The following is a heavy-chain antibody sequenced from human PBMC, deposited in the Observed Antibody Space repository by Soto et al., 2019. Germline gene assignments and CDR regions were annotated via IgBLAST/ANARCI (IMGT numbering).Heavy chain of an antibody. J-gene: IGHJ4*02. D-gene: IGHD5-12*01. CDR3: ARSLFMVAPDHEPFDY. CDR1: GFPFSSYA. CDR2: ISGGGNDR. Sequence: VQLLESGGSLVQPGGSLTLSCAASGFPFSSYAMSWVRQTPEKGLEWVAGISGGGNDRYYADFVQGRFTFSRDNSRNILYLQMNSLSAADTAIYFCARSLFMVAPDHEPFDYWGQGTLVTVSS. V-gene: IGHV3-23*01.